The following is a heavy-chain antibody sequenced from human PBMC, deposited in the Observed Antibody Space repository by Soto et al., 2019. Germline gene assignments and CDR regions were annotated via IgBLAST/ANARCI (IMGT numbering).Heavy chain of an antibody. CDR1: GFSFENYG. J-gene: IGHJ6*02. D-gene: IGHD5-12*01. CDR2: IWYDGSLQ. CDR3: ANLWGDGYNLGQDYNGMDV. V-gene: IGHV3-33*06. Sequence: QVQMVESGGGVVQPGRSLRLYCAASGFSFENYGMHWVRQAPGRGLEWVAIIWYDGSLQYYAAAVKGRFTISRDNSKNTLDLEMNSLRAEDTAVYYCANLWGDGYNLGQDYNGMDVWGQGTTVIVSS.